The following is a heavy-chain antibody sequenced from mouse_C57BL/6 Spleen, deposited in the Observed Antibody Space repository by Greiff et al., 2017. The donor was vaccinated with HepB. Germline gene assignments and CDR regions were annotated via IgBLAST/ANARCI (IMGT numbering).Heavy chain of an antibody. J-gene: IGHJ4*01. Sequence: EVHLVESGGDLVKPGGSLKLSCAASGFTFSSYGMSWVRQTPDKRLEWVATISSGGSYTYYPDSVKGRFTISRDNAKNTLYLQMSSLKSEDTAMYYCARRRYDYDDMDYWGQGTSVTVSS. CDR3: ARRRYDYDDMDY. CDR1: GFTFSSYG. CDR2: ISSGGSYT. V-gene: IGHV5-6*01.